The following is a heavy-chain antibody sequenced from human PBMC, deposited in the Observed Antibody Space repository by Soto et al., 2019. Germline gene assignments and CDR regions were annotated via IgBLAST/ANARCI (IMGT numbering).Heavy chain of an antibody. CDR1: GFTFSSYG. Sequence: QVQLVESGGGVVQPGRSLRLSCAASGFTFSSYGMHWVRQAPGKGLEWVAVIWYDGSNKYYADSVKGRFTISRDNSKNTLYLQMNSLRAEDTAVYYCAREIASCGGDCYSVKASTPYYFDYWGQGTLVTVSS. D-gene: IGHD2-21*02. J-gene: IGHJ4*02. V-gene: IGHV3-33*01. CDR2: IWYDGSNK. CDR3: AREIASCGGDCYSVKASTPYYFDY.